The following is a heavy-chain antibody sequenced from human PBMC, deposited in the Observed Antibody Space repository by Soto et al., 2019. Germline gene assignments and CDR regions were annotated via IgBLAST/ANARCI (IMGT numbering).Heavy chain of an antibody. CDR1: GGTFSSYA. J-gene: IGHJ6*02. Sequence: GASVKVSCKASGGTFSSYAISWVRQAPGQGLEWMGGIIPIFGTANYAQKFQGRVTITADKSTSTAYMELSSLRSEDTAVYYCARGDIVAVLDYYYYYGMDVWGQGTTVTVSS. CDR3: ARGDIVAVLDYYYYYGMDV. V-gene: IGHV1-69*06. CDR2: IIPIFGTA. D-gene: IGHD2-2*01.